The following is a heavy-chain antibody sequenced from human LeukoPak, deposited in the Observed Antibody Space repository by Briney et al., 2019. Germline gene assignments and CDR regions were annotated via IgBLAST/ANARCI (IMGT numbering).Heavy chain of an antibody. Sequence: PGGSLRLSCAASGFTFSSYWMHWVRQAPGKGLVWVSRINSDGSSTSYADSVKGRFTISRDNAKNTLYLQMNSLRAEDTAVYYCALFRGSSWYGNYFDYWGQGTLVTVSS. CDR1: GFTFSSYW. D-gene: IGHD6-13*01. J-gene: IGHJ4*02. V-gene: IGHV3-74*01. CDR2: INSDGSST. CDR3: ALFRGSSWYGNYFDY.